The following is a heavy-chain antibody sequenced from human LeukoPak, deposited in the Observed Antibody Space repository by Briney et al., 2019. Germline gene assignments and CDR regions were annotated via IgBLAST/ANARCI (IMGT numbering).Heavy chain of an antibody. V-gene: IGHV3-30*04. CDR2: ISYDGSNK. Sequence: PGGSLRLSCAASGFTFSNYAMHWVRQAPGKGLEWVTLISYDGSNKYYADSVKGRFTISRDNSKNTLYLQMNSLRAEDTAVYYCARSWLRNAFDIWGQGTMVTVSS. D-gene: IGHD3-22*01. J-gene: IGHJ3*02. CDR1: GFTFSNYA. CDR3: ARSWLRNAFDI.